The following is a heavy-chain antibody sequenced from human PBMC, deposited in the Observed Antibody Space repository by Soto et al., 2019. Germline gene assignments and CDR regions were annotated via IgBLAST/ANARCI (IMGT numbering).Heavy chain of an antibody. Sequence: ASVKVSCKASGYTFTSYDISWVRQAPGQGLEWMGWISAYNGNTNYAQKLQGRVTMTTDTSTSTAYMELRSLRSDDTAVYYCARDKYYDMWTGPLPHYYYGMDVWGQGTTVTVSS. CDR3: ARDKYYDMWTGPLPHYYYGMDV. D-gene: IGHD3-9*01. V-gene: IGHV1-18*01. J-gene: IGHJ6*02. CDR2: ISAYNGNT. CDR1: GYTFTSYD.